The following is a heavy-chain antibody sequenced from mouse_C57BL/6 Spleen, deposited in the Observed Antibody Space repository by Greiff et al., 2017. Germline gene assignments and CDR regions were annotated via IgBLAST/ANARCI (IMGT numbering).Heavy chain of an antibody. CDR3: ARSAHAPFAMAY. CDR2: IDPSDSYT. D-gene: IGHD1-3*01. J-gene: IGHJ4*01. Sequence: QVQLQQPGAELVKPGASVKLSCKASGYTFTSYWMQWVKQRPGQGLEWIGEIDPSDSYTNYNQKFKGKATLTVDTSSSTAYMQLSSLTSEDSSVYYCARSAHAPFAMAYWGQGTSVTVSS. CDR1: GYTFTSYW. V-gene: IGHV1-50*01.